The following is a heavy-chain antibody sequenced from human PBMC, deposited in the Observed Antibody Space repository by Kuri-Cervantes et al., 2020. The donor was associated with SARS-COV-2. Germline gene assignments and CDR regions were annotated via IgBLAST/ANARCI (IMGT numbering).Heavy chain of an antibody. Sequence: GESLKISCAASGFTFSSYAMSWVRQAPGKGLEWVSAISGSGGSTYYADSVKGRFTISRDNSKNTLYLQMNSLRAEDTAVYYCARDRSTHYFDYWGQGTLVTDSS. CDR3: ARDRSTHYFDY. CDR1: GFTFSSYA. CDR2: ISGSGGST. V-gene: IGHV3-23*01. J-gene: IGHJ4*02.